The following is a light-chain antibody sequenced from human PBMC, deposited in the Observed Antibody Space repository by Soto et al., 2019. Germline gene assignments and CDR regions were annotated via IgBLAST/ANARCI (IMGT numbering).Light chain of an antibody. CDR3: SSYAGSNNLGV. CDR2: KDT. J-gene: IGLJ2*01. CDR1: VLAKRY. Sequence: SYELTQPSSVSVSPGQTARITCSGDVLAKRYVRWCQQKPGQAPGLVIFKDTERPSGIPDRFSGSKSGNTASLTVSGLQAEDEADYYCSSYAGSNNLGVFGGGTKLTVL. V-gene: IGLV3-27*01.